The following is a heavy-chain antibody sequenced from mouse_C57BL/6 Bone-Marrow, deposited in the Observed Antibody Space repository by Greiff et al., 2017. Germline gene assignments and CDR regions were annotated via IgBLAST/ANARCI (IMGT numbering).Heavy chain of an antibody. CDR2: IYPGDGDT. Sequence: QVQLKQSGPELVKPGASVKISCKASGYAFSSSWMNWVKQRPGKGLEWIGRIYPGDGDTNYNGKFKGKAKLTTDKSSSTAYMQLSSLTSEDAAVSFCARWLTNYFDYWGQGTTLTVSS. CDR1: GYAFSSSW. D-gene: IGHD2-2*01. CDR3: ARWLTNYFDY. J-gene: IGHJ2*01. V-gene: IGHV1-82*01.